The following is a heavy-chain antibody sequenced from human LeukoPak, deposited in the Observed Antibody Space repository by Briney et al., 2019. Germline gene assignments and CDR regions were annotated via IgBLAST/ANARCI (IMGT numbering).Heavy chain of an antibody. J-gene: IGHJ3*02. Sequence: PGGSLRLSCAASGFTFSSYNMNWVRQAPGEGLEWVSSISSSSSYIYYADSVKGRFTISRDNVNNSLYLQMNSLRAEDTVVYYCARDHGTNFYDSSGYKAFDIWGQGTMVIVSS. CDR3: ARDHGTNFYDSSGYKAFDI. D-gene: IGHD3-22*01. CDR2: ISSSSSYI. CDR1: GFTFSSYN. V-gene: IGHV3-21*06.